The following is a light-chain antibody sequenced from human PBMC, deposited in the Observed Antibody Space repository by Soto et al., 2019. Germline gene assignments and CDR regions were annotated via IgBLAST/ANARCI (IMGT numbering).Light chain of an antibody. CDR1: QSVSAA. CDR2: DAS. CDR3: QQYGSSGT. V-gene: IGKV3-20*01. J-gene: IGKJ1*01. Sequence: EIVLTQSPGTLSLSPGERATLSCRTSQSVSAALAWYQQKPGQAPRLLIYDASNRATGIPARFSGSGSGTDFTLTISRLEPEDFVGYYCQQYGSSGTFGQGSKVDIK.